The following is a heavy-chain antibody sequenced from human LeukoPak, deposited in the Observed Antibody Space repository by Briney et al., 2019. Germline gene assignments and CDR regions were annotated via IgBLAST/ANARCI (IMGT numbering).Heavy chain of an antibody. CDR1: GFTFSNYW. CDR3: ARLIVGATIDDY. D-gene: IGHD1-26*01. CDR2: VSGDGSST. J-gene: IGHJ4*02. V-gene: IGHV3-74*03. Sequence: GGSLRLSCVASGFTFSNYWMHWVRQAPGKGLEWVSRVSGDGSSTTYADFVKGRFTISRDNAKNTLYLQMSSLRAEDTAVYYCARLIVGATIDDYWGQGTLVTVSS.